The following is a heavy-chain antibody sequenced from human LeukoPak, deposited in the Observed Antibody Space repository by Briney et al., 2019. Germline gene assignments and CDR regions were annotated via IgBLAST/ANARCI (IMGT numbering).Heavy chain of an antibody. CDR1: GGSISSYY. CDR2: IYYSGST. Sequence: PSETLSLTCTVSGGSISSYYWSWIRQPPGKGLEWIGYIYYSGSTDYNPSLKSRVTISVDTSKNQFSLKLSSVTAADTAVYYCARGESSGYNWFDPWGQGTLVTVSS. J-gene: IGHJ5*02. CDR3: ARGESSGYNWFDP. V-gene: IGHV4-59*12. D-gene: IGHD3-22*01.